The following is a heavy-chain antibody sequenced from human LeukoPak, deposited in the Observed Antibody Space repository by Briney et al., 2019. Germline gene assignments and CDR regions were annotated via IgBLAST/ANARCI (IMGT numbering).Heavy chain of an antibody. D-gene: IGHD3-22*01. CDR2: IQQDGSEK. Sequence: GGSLRLSCATSGFTFSSYWLSWVREAPGKGLEWVANIQQDGSEKYYVDSVKGRFTISRDNAKNSLYLQMTSLRAEDTAVYYCTTVPGTYYDSSCYWSAVDYWGQGTLVTVSS. V-gene: IGHV3-7*01. CDR1: GFTFSSYW. J-gene: IGHJ4*02. CDR3: TTVPGTYYDSSCYWSAVDY.